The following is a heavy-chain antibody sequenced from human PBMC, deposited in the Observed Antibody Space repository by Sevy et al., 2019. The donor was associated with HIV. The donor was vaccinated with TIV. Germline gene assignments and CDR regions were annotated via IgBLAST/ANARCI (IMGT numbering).Heavy chain of an antibody. CDR2: IYYNADT. CDR3: ARHGAWRFYFDL. CDR1: GGSISSSDYF. J-gene: IGHJ4*02. V-gene: IGHV4-39*01. Sequence: SETLSLTCTVSGGSISSSDYFWGWIRQPPGKGLVWIGTIYYNADTYHPQSLTSRVTISVDTSKNQFSLRMTSVTALDTAVYYCARHGAWRFYFDLWGRGALVTVSS. D-gene: IGHD3-16*01.